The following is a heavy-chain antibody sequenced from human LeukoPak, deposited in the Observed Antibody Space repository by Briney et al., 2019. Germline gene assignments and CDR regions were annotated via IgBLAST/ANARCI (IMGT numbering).Heavy chain of an antibody. D-gene: IGHD3-22*01. CDR3: ARGYYDGSGYYVY. J-gene: IGHJ4*02. CDR1: GYTFTSYG. Sequence: ASVKVSCKASGYTFTSYGISWVRRAPGQGLEWMGWISANNGNTNYAEKLQGRVTMTTDTSTRTVYMELRSLRSGDTAVYYCARGYYDGSGYYVYWGQGTLVTVSS. CDR2: ISANNGNT. V-gene: IGHV1-18*01.